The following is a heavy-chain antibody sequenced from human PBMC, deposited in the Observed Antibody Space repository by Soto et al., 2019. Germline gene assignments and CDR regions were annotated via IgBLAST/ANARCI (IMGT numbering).Heavy chain of an antibody. V-gene: IGHV2-5*02. J-gene: IGHJ4*02. D-gene: IGHD6-6*01. CDR1: GFSLSTDDVG. Sequence: GAGPRLGNPTRSRTLTCTFSGFSLSTDDVGVGWIRQPPGKALDWLAVIYWDDDKRYSPSLKSRLTITKDTSKNQVLLTMTNMDPVDTATYFCARSKYSISSFDYWGQGALVTVSS. CDR2: IYWDDDK. CDR3: ARSKYSISSFDY.